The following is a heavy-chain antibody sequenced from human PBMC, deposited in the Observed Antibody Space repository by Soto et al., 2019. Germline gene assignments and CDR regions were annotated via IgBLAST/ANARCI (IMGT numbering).Heavy chain of an antibody. D-gene: IGHD2-2*01. CDR3: ARLPIVVPAARTRNWFDP. CDR1: GGSFSGYY. J-gene: IGHJ5*02. CDR2: INHSGST. Sequence: SETLSLTCAVYGGSFSGYYWSWIRQPPGKGLEWIGEINHSGSTNYNPSLKSRVTISVDTSKNQFSLKLSSVTAADTAVYYCARLPIVVPAARTRNWFDPWGQGTLVPVSS. V-gene: IGHV4-34*01.